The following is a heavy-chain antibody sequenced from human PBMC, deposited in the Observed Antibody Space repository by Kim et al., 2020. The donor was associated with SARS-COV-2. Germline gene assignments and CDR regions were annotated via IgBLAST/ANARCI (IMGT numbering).Heavy chain of an antibody. CDR1: GYTFTSYG. J-gene: IGHJ1*01. D-gene: IGHD3-22*01. CDR2: ISAYNGNT. CDR3: ARVGYYDSSGYYTTEYFQH. Sequence: ASVKVSCKASGYTFTSYGISWVRQAPGQGLEWMGWISAYNGNTNYAQKLQGRVTMTTDTSTSTAYMELRSLRSDDTAVYYCARVGYYDSSGYYTTEYFQHWGQGTLVTVSS. V-gene: IGHV1-18*04.